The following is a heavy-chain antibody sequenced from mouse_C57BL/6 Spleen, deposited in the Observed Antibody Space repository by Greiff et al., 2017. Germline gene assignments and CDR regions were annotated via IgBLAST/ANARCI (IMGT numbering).Heavy chain of an antibody. Sequence: VQLQQSGPELVKPGASVKMSCKASGYTFTDYNMHWVKQSHGKSLEWIGYINPNNGGTSYNQKFKGKATLTVNKSSSTAYMELRSLTSEDSAVYYCARGAYYGNYGFAYWGQGTLVTVSA. D-gene: IGHD2-1*01. J-gene: IGHJ3*01. CDR3: ARGAYYGNYGFAY. CDR2: INPNNGGT. V-gene: IGHV1-22*01. CDR1: GYTFTDYN.